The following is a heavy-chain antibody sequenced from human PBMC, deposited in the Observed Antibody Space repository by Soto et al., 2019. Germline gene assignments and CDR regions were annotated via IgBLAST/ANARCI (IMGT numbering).Heavy chain of an antibody. CDR3: ARGPAASGYDQQQFDY. CDR2: IYYSGST. Sequence: QVQLQESGPGLVKPSQTLSLTCTVSGGSISSGDYYWSWIRQPPGKGLEWIGYIYYSGSTYYNPSLTSRVTISVDTSKNQCSLKLSSVTAADTAVYYCARGPAASGYDQQQFDYWGQGTLVTVSS. V-gene: IGHV4-30-4*01. CDR1: GGSISSGDYY. J-gene: IGHJ4*02. D-gene: IGHD5-12*01.